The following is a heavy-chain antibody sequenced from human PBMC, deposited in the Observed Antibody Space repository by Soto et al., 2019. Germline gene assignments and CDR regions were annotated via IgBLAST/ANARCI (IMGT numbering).Heavy chain of an antibody. CDR3: ARDSIAARSPYYYYYGRDV. CDR1: GFTFSSYW. CDR2: IKQDGSEK. Sequence: PGGSLRLSCAASGFTFSSYWMSWVRQAPGKGLEWVANIKQDGSEKYYVDSVKGRFTISRDNAKNSLYLQMNSLRAEDTAVYYCARDSIAARSPYYYYYGRDVWGQGTTVTVYS. J-gene: IGHJ6*02. V-gene: IGHV3-7*03. D-gene: IGHD6-6*01.